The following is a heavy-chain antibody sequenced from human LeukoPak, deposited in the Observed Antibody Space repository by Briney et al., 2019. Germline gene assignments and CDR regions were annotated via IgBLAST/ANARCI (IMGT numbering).Heavy chain of an antibody. Sequence: SGPVLVKPTQTLTLTCTFSGFSLSTNGMRVSWIRQPPGKALEWLARIDWDDDKFYSTSLKTRLTISKDTSKNLVVLIMTNMDPVDTATYYCARTADGSHFDYWGQGTLVTVSS. CDR3: ARTADGSHFDY. V-gene: IGHV2-70*04. CDR2: IDWDDDK. CDR1: GFSLSTNGMR. J-gene: IGHJ4*02. D-gene: IGHD5-24*01.